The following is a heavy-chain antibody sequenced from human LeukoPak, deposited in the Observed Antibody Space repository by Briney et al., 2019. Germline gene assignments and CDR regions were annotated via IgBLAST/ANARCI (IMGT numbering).Heavy chain of an antibody. CDR1: GFTFSSYA. Sequence: GSLRLSCAASGFTFSSYAMGWARQAPGKGLEWVSGMSGSGDGTNYADSVKGRFTISRDNSKNTLYLQMNSLRAEDTAVYYCAKAPIAAAVTDYWGQGTLVTVSS. J-gene: IGHJ4*02. CDR2: MSGSGDGT. V-gene: IGHV3-23*01. D-gene: IGHD6-13*01. CDR3: AKAPIAAAVTDY.